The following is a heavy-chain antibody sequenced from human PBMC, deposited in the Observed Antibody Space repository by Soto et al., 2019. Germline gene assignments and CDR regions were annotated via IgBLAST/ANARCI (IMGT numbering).Heavy chain of an antibody. J-gene: IGHJ4*02. CDR1: GDSVSNNGAT. Sequence: SQTLSLTCAICGDSVSNNGATWNWIRQSPSRGLEWLGRAYYRSRWQYDYATSVRSRITINPDTSKNQFSLQLSSVTPEDTAVYYCARDPPDFNSGFDYWGQGSLVTVSS. CDR3: ARDPPDFNSGFDY. D-gene: IGHD1-26*01. V-gene: IGHV6-1*01. CDR2: AYYRSRWQY.